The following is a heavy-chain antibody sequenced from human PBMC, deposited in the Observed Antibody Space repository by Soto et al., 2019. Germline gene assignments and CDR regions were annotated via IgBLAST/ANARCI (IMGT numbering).Heavy chain of an antibody. CDR3: ARGRMDSSSWYGPRYGMDV. CDR1: GGTFSSYA. J-gene: IGHJ6*02. Sequence: QVQLVQSGAEVKKPGSSVKVSCKASGGTFSSYAISWVRQAPGQGLEWMGGIIPIFGTANYGQKFQGRVTITADESTSTAYMELSILRSEDTAVYYCARGRMDSSSWYGPRYGMDVWCQGTTVTVSS. V-gene: IGHV1-69*01. D-gene: IGHD6-13*01. CDR2: IIPIFGTA.